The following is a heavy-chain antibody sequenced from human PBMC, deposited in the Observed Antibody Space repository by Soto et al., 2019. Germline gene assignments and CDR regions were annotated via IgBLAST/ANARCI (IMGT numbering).Heavy chain of an antibody. V-gene: IGHV6-1*01. D-gene: IGHD6-19*01. CDR2: TYYRSRWFN. Sequence: PSQTLSLTCAISGDSVSNNNGAWNWIRQSPSRGLEWLGRTYYRSRWFNDYASSVQSRIIINPETSKNQLSLQLNSVTPEDTAVYYCTRDRAEAGTYYYGMDVWGQGTTVTVSS. CDR1: GDSVSNNNGA. CDR3: TRDRAEAGTYYYGMDV. J-gene: IGHJ6*02.